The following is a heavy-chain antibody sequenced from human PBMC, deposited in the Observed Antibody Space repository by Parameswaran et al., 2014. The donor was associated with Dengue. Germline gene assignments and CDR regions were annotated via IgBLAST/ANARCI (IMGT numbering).Heavy chain of an antibody. CDR1: GYTFTSYY. J-gene: IGHJ6*02. Sequence: ASVKVSCKASGYTFTSYYMHWVRQAPGQGLEWMGIINPSGGSTSYAQKFQGRVTMTRDTSTSTVYMELSSLRSEDTAVYYCARDLGVVVDHYYYGMDVWGQGTTVTVSS. CDR2: INPSGGST. V-gene: IGHV1-46*01. D-gene: IGHD3-22*01. CDR3: ARDLGVVVDHYYYGMDV.